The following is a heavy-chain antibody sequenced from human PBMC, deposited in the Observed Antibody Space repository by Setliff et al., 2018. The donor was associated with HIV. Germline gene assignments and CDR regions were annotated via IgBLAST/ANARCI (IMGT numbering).Heavy chain of an antibody. V-gene: IGHV1-18*01. Sequence: GASVKVSCKASGYTFINYGISWVRQAPGQGLEWMGWINPYNANTNYGQKFQGRVTLTTDTSTRTAYMELRRLRSDDTALYYCARVWPDYLYGMDVWGQGTTVTVS. J-gene: IGHJ6*02. D-gene: IGHD3-16*01. CDR3: ARVWPDYLYGMDV. CDR2: INPYNANT. CDR1: GYTFINYG.